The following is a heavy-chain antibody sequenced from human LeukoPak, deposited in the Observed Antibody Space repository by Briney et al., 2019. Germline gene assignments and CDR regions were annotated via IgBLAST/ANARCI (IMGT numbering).Heavy chain of an antibody. Sequence: GGSLTLSCAASGFTFSFYVMSWVRQAPAKGLEWVSVISDSGGIIYYADSVQDRFIISRDNSHNTLYLQMHSPRAADTAVYYLSQVDFSGSGRHVETAELFQHWGQGTLVTVSS. CDR3: SQVDFSGSGRHVETAELFQH. CDR2: ISDSGGII. CDR1: GFTFSFYV. D-gene: IGHD3-10*01. V-gene: IGHV3-23*01. J-gene: IGHJ1*01.